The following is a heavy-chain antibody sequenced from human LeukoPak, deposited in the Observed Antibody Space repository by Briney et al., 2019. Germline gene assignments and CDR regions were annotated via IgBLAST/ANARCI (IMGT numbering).Heavy chain of an antibody. CDR3: TRDRPNYYGSDGHYYRRNGDY. D-gene: IGHD3-22*01. V-gene: IGHV3-23*01. J-gene: IGHJ4*02. CDR1: GFTFSIYA. CDR2: ISNKGELT. Sequence: PGGSLRLSCAASGFTFSIYAMSWVRQAPGKGLEWVSSISNKGELTFYADSVKGRFTISRDNSESTLYLQMNILRAEDTAIYYCTRDRPNYYGSDGHYYRRNGDYWGQGTLVTVSS.